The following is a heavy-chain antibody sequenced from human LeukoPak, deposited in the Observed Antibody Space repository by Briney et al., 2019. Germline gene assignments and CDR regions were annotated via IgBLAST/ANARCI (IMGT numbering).Heavy chain of an antibody. CDR2: IYYSVST. CDR3: ASLDFWSGSVYFDY. Sequence: PSETLSLTCTVSGGSISSYYWSWTRQPPGKGLEWIGYIYYSVSTNYNPSLKSRVTISVDTSKNQFSLKLSSVTAADTAVYYCASLDFWSGSVYFDYWGQGTLVTVSS. J-gene: IGHJ4*02. D-gene: IGHD3-3*01. V-gene: IGHV4-59*08. CDR1: GGSISSYY.